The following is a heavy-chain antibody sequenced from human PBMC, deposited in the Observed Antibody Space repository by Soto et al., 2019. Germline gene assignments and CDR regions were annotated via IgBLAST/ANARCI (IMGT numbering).Heavy chain of an antibody. J-gene: IGHJ4*02. CDR3: ARDLVEQQLVGLLDY. CDR1: GGTFSSYA. V-gene: IGHV1-69*13. D-gene: IGHD6-13*01. CDR2: IIPIFGTA. Sequence: SVKVSCKASGGTFSSYAISWVRQAPGQGLEWMGGIIPIFGTANYAQKLQGRVTITADESTSTAYMELSSLRSEDTAVYYCARDLVEQQLVGLLDYWGQGTLVTVSS.